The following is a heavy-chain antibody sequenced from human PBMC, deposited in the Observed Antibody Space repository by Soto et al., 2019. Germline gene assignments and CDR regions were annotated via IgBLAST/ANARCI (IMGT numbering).Heavy chain of an antibody. D-gene: IGHD3-22*01. V-gene: IGHV4-38-2*01. CDR3: ARIPYDSSGSSPDY. Sequence: SETLSLTCAVSGYSISSGYYWGWIRQPPGKGLEWIGSIYHSGSTYYNPSLKSRVTISVDTSKNQFSLKLSSVTAADTAVYYCARIPYDSSGSSPDYWGKGTLVTVSS. J-gene: IGHJ4*02. CDR2: IYHSGST. CDR1: GYSISSGYY.